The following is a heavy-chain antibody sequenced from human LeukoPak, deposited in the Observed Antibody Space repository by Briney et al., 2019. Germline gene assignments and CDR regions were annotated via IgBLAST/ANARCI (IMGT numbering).Heavy chain of an antibody. CDR3: ARDRHGYRRSDY. CDR2: IIPIFGTA. D-gene: IGHD5-24*01. Sequence: ASVKVSCKASGGTFSSYAISWVRQAPGQGLEWMGGIIPIFGTANYAQKSQGRVTITADESTSTAYMELSSLRSEDTAVYYCARDRHGYRRSDYWGQGTLVTVSS. CDR1: GGTFSSYA. J-gene: IGHJ4*02. V-gene: IGHV1-69*13.